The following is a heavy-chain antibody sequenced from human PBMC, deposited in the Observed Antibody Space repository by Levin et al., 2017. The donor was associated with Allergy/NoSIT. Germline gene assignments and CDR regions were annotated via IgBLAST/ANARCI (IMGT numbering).Heavy chain of an antibody. D-gene: IGHD3-10*01. CDR3: AGHTALLWFGELVFDS. V-gene: IGHV4-39*01. CDR2: IYYSGTT. CDR1: GGSFITSSYF. Sequence: PSETLSLTCTVSGGSFITSSYFWAWIRQPPGKGLEWLGSIYYSGTTYYNPSLKSRLTISIDTSTNQFSLKLRSVTAADTPVYYCAGHTALLWFGELVFDSWGQGNLVAVSS. J-gene: IGHJ4*02.